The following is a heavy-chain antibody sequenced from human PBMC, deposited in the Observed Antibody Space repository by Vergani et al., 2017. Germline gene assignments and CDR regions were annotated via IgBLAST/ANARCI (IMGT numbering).Heavy chain of an antibody. V-gene: IGHV5-51*01. CDR1: ESSFISNE. CDR3: TRHVPCVDGACFHFDH. CDR2: INPIDSKI. D-gene: IGHD5-24*01. Sequence: EVMLVQSGAEVKKPGESLKISCKYSESSFISNEIAWVRQMSGKGLQWMGNINPIDSKIAFSPSFQGQAIMSLDKSITTAYLQWRSLKASDTAIYYCTRHVPCVDGACFHFDHWGKGTQVTVSS. J-gene: IGHJ4*02.